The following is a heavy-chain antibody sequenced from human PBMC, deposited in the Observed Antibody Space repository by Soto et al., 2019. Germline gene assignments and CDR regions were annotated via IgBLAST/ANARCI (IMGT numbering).Heavy chain of an antibody. CDR1: GYSFTNYC. Sequence: QVQLVQSGAEVKKPGASVKVSCKASGYSFTNYCLHWVRQAPGQGLEWMGLINPSGGSTSYAQRFQGRVTMTRDTSTSTVYMELSSLRSEDTAVYYCARDQVAGTYYFDYWGQGSLVSVSP. CDR3: ARDQVAGTYYFDY. D-gene: IGHD2-15*01. J-gene: IGHJ4*02. V-gene: IGHV1-46*01. CDR2: INPSGGST.